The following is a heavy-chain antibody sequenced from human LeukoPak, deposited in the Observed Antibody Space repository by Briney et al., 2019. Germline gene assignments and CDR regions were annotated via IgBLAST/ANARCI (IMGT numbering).Heavy chain of an antibody. V-gene: IGHV4-59*01. D-gene: IGHD2-2*02. J-gene: IGHJ5*02. CDR1: GGSISSYY. Sequence: MTSETLSLTCTVSGGSISSYYWSWIRQPPGKGLEWIGYIYYSGSTNYNPSLKRRVTISVDTSKNQFSLKLSSVTAADTAVYYCARVNFAVVVVPAAIGVSWFDPWGQGTLVTVSS. CDR2: IYYSGST. CDR3: ARVNFAVVVVPAAIGVSWFDP.